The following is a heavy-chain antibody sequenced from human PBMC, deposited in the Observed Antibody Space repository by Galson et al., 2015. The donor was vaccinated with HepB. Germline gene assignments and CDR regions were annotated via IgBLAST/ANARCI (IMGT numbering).Heavy chain of an antibody. Sequence: SLRISCAASGFTFSSYARSWVRQAQGKGLEWVAVISGSAGSTNYEDSVKGCFSIYRDNSKTTLYLQLKVQSAEDTAVDYCAKEPPGYFEYWGQGAVVTVSS. CDR2: ISGSAGST. V-gene: IGHV3-23*01. J-gene: IGHJ4*02. CDR3: AKEPPGYFEY. CDR1: GFTFSSYA.